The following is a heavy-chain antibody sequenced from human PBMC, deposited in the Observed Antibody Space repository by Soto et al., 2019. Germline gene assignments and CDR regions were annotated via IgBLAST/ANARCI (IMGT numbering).Heavy chain of an antibody. CDR1: GFVFKDSS. D-gene: IGHD3-9*01. V-gene: IGHV3-73*01. CDR2: IRDRAYNYAT. J-gene: IGHJ4*02. CDR3: TRPISAAQDY. Sequence: GGSLRLSCAASGFVFKDSSIHWVRQASGKGLEWVGRIRDRAYNYATSYAASVKGRFTISRDDSSNTAFLQMNSLKTEDTAIYYCTRPISAAQDYWGQGTRVTVSS.